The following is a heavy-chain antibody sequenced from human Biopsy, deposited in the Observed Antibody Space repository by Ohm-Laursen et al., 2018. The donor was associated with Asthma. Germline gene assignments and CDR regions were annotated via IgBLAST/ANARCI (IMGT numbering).Heavy chain of an antibody. CDR2: INSVFGTT. Sequence: SSVKVSCKSLGGTFNTHVIGWVRQAPGQGLEWVGGINSVFGTTTYPQKFQDRVTITADDSTSTVYMELSRLRSEDTAVYYCARKAGSCISRTCYSLDFWGQGTLVTVSS. D-gene: IGHD2-2*01. J-gene: IGHJ4*02. CDR1: GGTFNTHV. CDR3: ARKAGSCISRTCYSLDF. V-gene: IGHV1-69*01.